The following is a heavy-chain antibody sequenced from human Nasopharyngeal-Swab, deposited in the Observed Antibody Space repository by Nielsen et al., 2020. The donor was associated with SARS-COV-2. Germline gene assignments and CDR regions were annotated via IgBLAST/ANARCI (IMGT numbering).Heavy chain of an antibody. CDR2: ISYDGNIK. CDR3: AKAFGEDQLAEDAFDA. CDR1: GLTFSNYG. D-gene: IGHD3-16*01. J-gene: IGHJ3*01. Sequence: GGSLRLSCAASGLTFSNYGMHWVRQAPGKGLEWVAVISYDGNIKSYADSVRGRFLISRDNSHNTLYLQMSRLRTEDRAVYYCAKAFGEDQLAEDAFDAWGQGTMVTASS. V-gene: IGHV3-30*18.